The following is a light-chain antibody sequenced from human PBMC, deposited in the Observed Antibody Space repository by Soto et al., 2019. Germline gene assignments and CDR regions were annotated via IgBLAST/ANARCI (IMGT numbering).Light chain of an antibody. CDR2: GAS. CDR3: PQYGRSSWT. Sequence: ELVLTQSPGTLSLSPGEGVTLSCRASQSVSGSFLAWYQQKPGQAPRLLISGASSRATGIPDRFSGSGSGTDFTRTISRLEPEDFAVYYCPQYGRSSWTFGQGTKVEIK. V-gene: IGKV3-20*01. CDR1: QSVSGSF. J-gene: IGKJ1*01.